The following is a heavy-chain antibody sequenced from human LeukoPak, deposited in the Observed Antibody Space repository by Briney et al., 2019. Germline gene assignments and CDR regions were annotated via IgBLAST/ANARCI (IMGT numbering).Heavy chain of an antibody. CDR3: ARGKYSTSSLDY. V-gene: IGHV3-33*01. Sequence: GGSLRLSCAASGFTFSTYGMHWVRQAPGKRLEWVAVTWYDGSYKYYGDSVKGRFTISRDNSKNTQYLQMNSLRVEDTAVYYCARGKYSTSSLDYWGQGTLVTVSS. CDR2: TWYDGSYK. J-gene: IGHJ4*02. CDR1: GFTFSTYG. D-gene: IGHD6-6*01.